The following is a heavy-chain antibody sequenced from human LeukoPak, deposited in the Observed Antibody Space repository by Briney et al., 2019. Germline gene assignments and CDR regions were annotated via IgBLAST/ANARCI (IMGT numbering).Heavy chain of an antibody. CDR1: GGSFSGYY. CDR2: INHSGST. J-gene: IGHJ4*02. CDR3: AKGDIVATTPFDY. V-gene: IGHV4-34*01. Sequence: SETLSLTCAVYGGSFSGYYWSWIRQPPGKGLEWIGEINHSGSTNYNPSLKSRVTVSVDTSKNQFSLTLSSVTAADTAVYYCAKGDIVATTPFDYWGQGTLVTVSS. D-gene: IGHD5-12*01.